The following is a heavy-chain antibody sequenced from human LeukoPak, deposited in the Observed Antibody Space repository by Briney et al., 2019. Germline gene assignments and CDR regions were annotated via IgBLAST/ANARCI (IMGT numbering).Heavy chain of an antibody. CDR2: IIPILGIA. Sequence: ASVKVSRKASGGTFSSYAISWVRQAPGQGLEWMGRIIPILGIANYAQKFQGRVTITADKSTSSAYMELSSLRSEDTAVYYCARDLLDGCSSTSCYTKGWFDPWGQGTLVTVSS. CDR3: ARDLLDGCSSTSCYTKGWFDP. J-gene: IGHJ5*02. CDR1: GGTFSSYA. D-gene: IGHD2-2*02. V-gene: IGHV1-69*04.